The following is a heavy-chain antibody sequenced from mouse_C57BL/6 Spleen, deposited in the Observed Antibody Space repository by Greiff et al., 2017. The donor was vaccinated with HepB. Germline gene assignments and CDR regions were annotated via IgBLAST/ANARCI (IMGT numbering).Heavy chain of an antibody. CDR1: GYTFTSYW. Sequence: QVQLQQPGAELVKPGASVKLSCKASGYTFTSYWMHWVKQRPGQGLEWIGMIHPNSGSTNYNEKFKSKATLTVDKSSSAAYMQLSSLTSEDSAVYYGAKEGLLRGFDYWGQGTTLTVSS. V-gene: IGHV1-64*01. J-gene: IGHJ2*01. CDR2: IHPNSGST. CDR3: AKEGLLRGFDY. D-gene: IGHD1-1*01.